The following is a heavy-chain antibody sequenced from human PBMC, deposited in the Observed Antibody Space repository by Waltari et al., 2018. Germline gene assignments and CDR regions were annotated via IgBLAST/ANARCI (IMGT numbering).Heavy chain of an antibody. CDR3: ARLDSRSGSYYFDY. D-gene: IGHD1-26*01. V-gene: IGHV4-39*01. Sequence: PPGKGLEGIGNIYYRGSTYYTPSLKSRVTTYIDTSRNQFSLKLSSVTAADTAVYFCARLDSRSGSYYFDYWGQGTLVTVSS. CDR2: IYYRGST. J-gene: IGHJ4*02.